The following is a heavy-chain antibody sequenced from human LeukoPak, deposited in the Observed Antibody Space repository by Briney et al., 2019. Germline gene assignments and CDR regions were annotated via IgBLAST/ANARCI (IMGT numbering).Heavy chain of an antibody. CDR1: GFTFSSYA. J-gene: IGHJ4*02. CDR3: AKYYYYDSSGYSLGY. D-gene: IGHD3-22*01. Sequence: GGSLRLSCAASGFTFSSYAMSWVRQAPGKGLEWVSAISGSGGSTYYADSVKGRFTISGDNSKNTLYLQMNSLRAEDTAVYYCAKYYYYDSSGYSLGYWGQGTLVTVSS. V-gene: IGHV3-23*01. CDR2: ISGSGGST.